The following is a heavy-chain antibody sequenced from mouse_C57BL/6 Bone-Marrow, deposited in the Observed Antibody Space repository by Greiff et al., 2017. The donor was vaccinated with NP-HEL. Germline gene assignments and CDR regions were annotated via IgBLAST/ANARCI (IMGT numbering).Heavy chain of an antibody. CDR3: ARNQLTGPYYWYFDV. CDR2: IWTGGGT. CDR1: GFALTSYA. J-gene: IGHJ1*03. D-gene: IGHD4-1*01. V-gene: IGHV2-9-1*01. Sequence: QVQLKQSGPGLVAPSQSLSITCTVSGFALTSYAISWVRQPPGKGLEWLGVIWTGGGTNYNSALKSRLSISKDNSKSQVFLKMNSLQTDDTARYYCARNQLTGPYYWYFDVWGTGTTVTVSS.